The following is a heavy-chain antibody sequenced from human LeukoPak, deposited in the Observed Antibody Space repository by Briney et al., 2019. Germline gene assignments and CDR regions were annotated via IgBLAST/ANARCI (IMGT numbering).Heavy chain of an antibody. D-gene: IGHD3-22*01. V-gene: IGHV3-7*03. CDR2: IGQDGSEK. CDR1: GFTFSTSW. J-gene: IGHJ4*02. Sequence: PGGSLRLSCAASGFTFSTSWMSWVRQAPGKGLEWVANIGQDGSEKNHVDSVKGRFTISRDNAKNSLFLQMNSLRVEDAAVYYCAKRIVVVSGSGYFDYWGQGTLVTVSS. CDR3: AKRIVVVSGSGYFDY.